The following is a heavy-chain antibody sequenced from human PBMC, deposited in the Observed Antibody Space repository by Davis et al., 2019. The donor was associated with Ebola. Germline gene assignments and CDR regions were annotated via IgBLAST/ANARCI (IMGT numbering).Heavy chain of an antibody. J-gene: IGHJ4*02. CDR2: ISGDGGNT. V-gene: IGHV3-23*01. D-gene: IGHD3-10*01. CDR1: GFTFANYA. CDR3: AKVALSGGEFDY. Sequence: ESPKISCAASGFTFANYAINWIRQAPGKGLEWVSGISGDGGNTNYADSVKGRFTISSDNSKNTLYLQMNSLRVDDTAVYYCAKVALSGGEFDYWGQGTLVTVSS.